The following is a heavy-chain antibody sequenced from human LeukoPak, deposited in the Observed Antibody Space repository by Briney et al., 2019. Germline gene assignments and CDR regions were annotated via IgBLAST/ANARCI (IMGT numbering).Heavy chain of an antibody. Sequence: PGGSLRLSCAASEFTFSSYGMSWVRQAPGKGLEWVSAISGSGGSTYYADSVKGRFTISRDNSKNTLYLQMNSLRAEDTAVYYCAKGKASGWYIVDYWGQGTLVTVSS. CDR1: EFTFSSYG. J-gene: IGHJ4*02. CDR2: ISGSGGST. D-gene: IGHD6-19*01. CDR3: AKGKASGWYIVDY. V-gene: IGHV3-23*01.